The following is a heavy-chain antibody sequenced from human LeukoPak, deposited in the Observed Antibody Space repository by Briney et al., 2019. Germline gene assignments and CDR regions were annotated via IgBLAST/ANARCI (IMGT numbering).Heavy chain of an antibody. J-gene: IGHJ4*02. CDR2: MNPNSGNT. CDR3: ARGRIMESWLPNIDY. D-gene: IGHD5-24*01. Sequence: ASVKVSCKASGYTFTSYDINWVRQATGQGLEWMGWMNPNSGNTGYEQMFQGRVTMTRNTSISTAYMGLSSLRSEDTTVYYCARGRIMESWLPNIDYWGQGTLVTVSS. CDR1: GYTFTSYD. V-gene: IGHV1-8*01.